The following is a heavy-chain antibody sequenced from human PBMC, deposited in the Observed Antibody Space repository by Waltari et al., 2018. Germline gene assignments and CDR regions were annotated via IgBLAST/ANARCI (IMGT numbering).Heavy chain of an antibody. D-gene: IGHD2-2*01. V-gene: IGHV3-7*01. J-gene: IGHJ4*02. CDR2: INYDGSQK. Sequence: EVHLVESGGGLVQPGGSLRLSCGASGFTFSRYWMSWVRQTPGKGLEWVANINYDGSQKYYVDSVKGRFSISRDNAKNSVYLQMNSLGVEDTAVYYCAKSRGFEYWGQGTLITVSS. CDR1: GFTFSRYW. CDR3: AKSRGFEY.